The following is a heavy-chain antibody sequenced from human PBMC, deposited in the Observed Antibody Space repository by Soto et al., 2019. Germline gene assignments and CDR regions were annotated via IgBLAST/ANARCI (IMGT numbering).Heavy chain of an antibody. D-gene: IGHD3-10*02. CDR3: ARTPILQMLHGYFDL. Sequence: PSETLSLTCSVSGGSVSDKTYYWSWIRQPPGKRLEWIGYVYYSGTTNYNPSRKSRVTISVDLSKNRFSLSLSSVTTADTAVYSCARTPILQMLHGYFDLWGRGTLVTVSS. J-gene: IGHJ2*01. V-gene: IGHV4-61*03. CDR2: VYYSGTT. CDR1: GGSVSDKTYY.